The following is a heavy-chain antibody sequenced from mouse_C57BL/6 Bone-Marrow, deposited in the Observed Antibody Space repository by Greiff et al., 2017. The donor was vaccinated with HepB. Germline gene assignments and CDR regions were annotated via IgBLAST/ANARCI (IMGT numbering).Heavy chain of an antibody. Sequence: VQLQQPGAELVKPGASVKLSCKASGYTFTSYWMHWVKQRPGQGLEWIGMIHPNSGSTNYNEKFKSKATLTVDKSSSTAYMQLSSLTSKDAAVYYCARVITTVVEYYFDYWGQGTTLTVSS. CDR3: ARVITTVVEYYFDY. CDR1: GYTFTSYW. J-gene: IGHJ2*01. V-gene: IGHV1-64*01. D-gene: IGHD1-1*01. CDR2: IHPNSGST.